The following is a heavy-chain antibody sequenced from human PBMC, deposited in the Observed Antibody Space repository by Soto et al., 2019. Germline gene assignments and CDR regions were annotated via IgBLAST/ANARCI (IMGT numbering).Heavy chain of an antibody. D-gene: IGHD4-17*01. CDR3: AHRRLLLDYGDYLGGWYFDL. Sequence: GGSLRLSCATSGFTFSSYAMSWVRQAPGKGLEWVSAISASGGSTYYADSVKGRFTISRDHSKNTLYLQMNSLRADDTAVYYCAHRRLLLDYGDYLGGWYFDLWGRGTLVTVSS. J-gene: IGHJ2*01. V-gene: IGHV3-23*01. CDR1: GFTFSSYA. CDR2: ISASGGST.